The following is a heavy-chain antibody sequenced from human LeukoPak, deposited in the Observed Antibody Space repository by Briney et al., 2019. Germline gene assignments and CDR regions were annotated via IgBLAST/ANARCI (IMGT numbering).Heavy chain of an antibody. CDR1: GFTLSSYA. D-gene: IGHD6-19*01. CDR3: ASTPHSSGWYYYYGMDV. V-gene: IGHV3-11*01. CDR2: ISSSGSTI. Sequence: GGSLRLSCAASGFTLSSYAMSWIRQAPGKGLEWVSYISSSGSTIYYADSVKGRFTISRDNAKNSLYLQMNSLRAEDTAVYYCASTPHSSGWYYYYGMDVWGQGTTVTVSS. J-gene: IGHJ6*02.